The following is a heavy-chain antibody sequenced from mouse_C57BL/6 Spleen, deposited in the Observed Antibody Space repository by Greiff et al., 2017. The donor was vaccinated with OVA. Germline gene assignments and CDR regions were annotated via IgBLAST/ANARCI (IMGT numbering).Heavy chain of an antibody. CDR3: ARREDLIYYYGSSLDY. CDR1: GYTFTSYW. CDR2: INPSSGYT. V-gene: IGHV1-7*01. D-gene: IGHD1-1*01. Sequence: VKVVESGAELAKPGASVKLSCKASGYTFTSYWMHWVKQRPGQGLEWIGYINPSSGYTKYNQKFKDKATLTADKSSSTAYMQRSSLTYEDSAVYYCARREDLIYYYGSSLDYWGQGTTLTVSS. J-gene: IGHJ2*01.